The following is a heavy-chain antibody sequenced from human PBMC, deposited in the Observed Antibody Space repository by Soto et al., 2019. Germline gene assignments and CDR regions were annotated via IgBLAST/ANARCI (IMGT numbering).Heavy chain of an antibody. CDR3: ARHIPESGTFTFDI. CDR2: IFYTGST. J-gene: IGHJ3*02. Sequence: PSETLSLTCGVSDGSITNYYCSWIQQPPGKELEWIGYIFYTGSTDYNPSLKNRVSISVDMSKNQFSLNLRSVTAADSAVYYCARHIPESGTFTFDIWGQGTMVTVSS. V-gene: IGHV4-59*08. CDR1: DGSITNYY. D-gene: IGHD1-1*01.